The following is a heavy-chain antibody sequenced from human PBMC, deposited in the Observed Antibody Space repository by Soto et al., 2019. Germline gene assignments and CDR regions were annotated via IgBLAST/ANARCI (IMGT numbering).Heavy chain of an antibody. D-gene: IGHD2-15*01. Sequence: PGESLKISCKGSGYSFTSYWIVWVRQMPGKGLEWMGIIYPGDSDTRYSPSFQGQVTISADKSITTAYLQWSSLKASDTAMYYCARRYCSGGSCFDYWGQGALVTVSS. CDR3: ARRYCSGGSCFDY. J-gene: IGHJ4*02. CDR2: IYPGDSDT. CDR1: GYSFTSYW. V-gene: IGHV5-51*01.